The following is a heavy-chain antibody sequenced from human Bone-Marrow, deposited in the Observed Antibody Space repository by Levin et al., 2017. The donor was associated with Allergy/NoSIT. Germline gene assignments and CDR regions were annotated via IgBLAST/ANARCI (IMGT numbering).Heavy chain of an antibody. CDR1: GGSVSSGSYY. J-gene: IGHJ4*02. V-gene: IGHV4-61*01. CDR2: IYHSGST. Sequence: SETLSLTCTVSGGSVSSGSYYWSWIRQPPGKGLEWIAYIYHSGSTKYNPSLKSRVTISLDTSRNQFSLMLTSLTAADTAVYYCARGRYFGGLSFDCWGKGTLVTVSS. CDR3: ARGRYFGGLSFDC. D-gene: IGHD4-23*01.